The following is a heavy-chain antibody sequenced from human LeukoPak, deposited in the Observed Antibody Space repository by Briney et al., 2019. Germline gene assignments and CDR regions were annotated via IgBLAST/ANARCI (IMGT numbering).Heavy chain of an antibody. CDR1: GFNFNDYY. CDR3: AKDVGGSGSYSFDY. Sequence: GGSLRLSCAASGFNFNDYYMSWIRQAPGKGLEWVSYISSSGTTIYYADSVKGRFTISRDNSKNTLYLQMNSLRAEDTAVYYCAKDVGGSGSYSFDYWGQGTLVPVSS. V-gene: IGHV3-11*04. D-gene: IGHD3-10*01. J-gene: IGHJ4*02. CDR2: ISSSGTTI.